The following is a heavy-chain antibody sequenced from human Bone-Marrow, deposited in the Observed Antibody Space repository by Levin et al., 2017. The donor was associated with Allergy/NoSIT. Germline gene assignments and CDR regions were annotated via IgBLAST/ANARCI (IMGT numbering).Heavy chain of an antibody. D-gene: IGHD3-10*01. J-gene: IGHJ3*02. CDR1: GFTFSSYG. CDR2: ISYDGSNK. Sequence: GESLKISCAASGFTFSSYGMHWVRQAPGKGLEWVAVISYDGSNKYYADSVKGRFTISRDNSKNTLYLQMNSLRAEDTAVYYCAKEGGYYYGSGSSRDAFDIWGQGTMVTVSS. V-gene: IGHV3-30*18. CDR3: AKEGGYYYGSGSSRDAFDI.